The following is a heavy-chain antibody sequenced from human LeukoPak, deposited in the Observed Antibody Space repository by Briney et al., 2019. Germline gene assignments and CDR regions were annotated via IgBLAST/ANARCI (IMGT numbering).Heavy chain of an antibody. CDR2: ISYDGSNK. CDR1: GFTFSSYA. J-gene: IGHJ4*02. Sequence: PGRSLRLSCAASGFTFSSYAMHWVRQAPGKGLEWVAVISYDGSNKYYADSVKGRFTISRDNAKNSLYLQMNSLRAEDTAVYYCARGYYDSSGYYYPWFDYWGQGTLVTVSS. D-gene: IGHD3-22*01. V-gene: IGHV3-30-3*01. CDR3: ARGYYDSSGYYYPWFDY.